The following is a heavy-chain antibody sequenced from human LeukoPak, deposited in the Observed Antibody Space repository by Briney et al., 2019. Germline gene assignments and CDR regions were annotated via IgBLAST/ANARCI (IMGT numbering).Heavy chain of an antibody. V-gene: IGHV3-21*01. Sequence: GSLRLSCAASGFTFSSYRMNWVRQAPGKGLEWVSSISSSSSYIYYADSVKGRFTISRDNAKNSLYLQMNSLRAEDTAVYYCAVEEDVVVVPAAIQTYMDVWGKGTTVTVSS. CDR2: ISSSSSYI. CDR3: AVEEDVVVVPAAIQTYMDV. J-gene: IGHJ6*03. D-gene: IGHD2-2*01. CDR1: GFTFSSYR.